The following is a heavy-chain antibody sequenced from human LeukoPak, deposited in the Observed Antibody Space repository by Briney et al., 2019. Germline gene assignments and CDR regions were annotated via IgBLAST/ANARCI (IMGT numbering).Heavy chain of an antibody. V-gene: IGHV3-9*01. CDR2: ISWNSGSI. CDR1: GFTFDDYA. J-gene: IGHJ4*02. Sequence: GGSLRLSCAASGFTFDDYAMHWVRQAPGKGLEWVSGISWNSGSIGYADSVKGRFSISRDNAKNTLYLQMNSLRVEDTAVYYCARGRPHGNDYWGQGTLVTVSS. D-gene: IGHD4-23*01. CDR3: ARGRPHGNDY.